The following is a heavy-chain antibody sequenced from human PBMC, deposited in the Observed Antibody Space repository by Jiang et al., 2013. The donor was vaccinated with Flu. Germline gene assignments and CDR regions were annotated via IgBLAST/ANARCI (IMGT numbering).Heavy chain of an antibody. CDR1: GYTFTGYY. D-gene: IGHD3-10*01. J-gene: IGHJ5*02. CDR3: ARALSYYGSGSPS. CDR2: INPSSGGT. Sequence: SGAEVKKPGASVKVSCKASGYTFTGYYMHWVRQAPGQGLEWMGWINPSSGGTNFAQKFQGRVSMTSDTSISTVYMELTRLRSDDTAVYYCARALSYYGSGSPSWGQGTLVTVSS. V-gene: IGHV1-2*02.